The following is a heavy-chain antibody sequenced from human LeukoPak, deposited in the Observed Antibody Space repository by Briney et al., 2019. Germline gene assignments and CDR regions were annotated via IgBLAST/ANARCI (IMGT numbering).Heavy chain of an antibody. Sequence: LPGGSLRLSCVGFGFTFNNYAMTWVRQAPGKGLEWVSGISASGGTTYYADSVKGRFTISRDNSKNTLYFQMNSLRAEDTAVYFCAKLLELQTGTFDIWGQGTMVTVSS. J-gene: IGHJ3*02. CDR2: ISASGGTT. CDR3: AKLLELQTGTFDI. CDR1: GFTFNNYA. D-gene: IGHD3-3*01. V-gene: IGHV3-23*01.